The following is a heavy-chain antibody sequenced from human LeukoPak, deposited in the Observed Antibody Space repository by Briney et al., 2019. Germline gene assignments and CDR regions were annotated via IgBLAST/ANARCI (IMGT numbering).Heavy chain of an antibody. CDR3: ARAGGYCSSTSCYGDYYYYYYMDV. Sequence: SVKVSCKASGGTFSSYAISWVRQAPGQGLEWMGGIIPIFGTANYAQKFQGRVTITTDESTSTAYMELSSLRSEDTAVYYCARAGGYCSSTSCYGDYYYYYYMDVWGKGTTVTVSS. CDR2: IIPIFGTA. CDR1: GGTFSSYA. V-gene: IGHV1-69*05. D-gene: IGHD2-2*01. J-gene: IGHJ6*03.